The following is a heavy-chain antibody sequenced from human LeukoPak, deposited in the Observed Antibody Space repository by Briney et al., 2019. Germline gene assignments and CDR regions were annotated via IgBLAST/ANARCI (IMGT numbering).Heavy chain of an antibody. V-gene: IGHV3-7*01. CDR2: IRHDGSEK. J-gene: IGHJ4*02. D-gene: IGHD5-18*01. Sequence: GGSLRLSCAASGFTFSSYWMSWVRQAPGKGLEWVANIRHDGSEKYYVDSVKGRFTIARDNAKDSLYLQMNSLRVEDTAVYYCARGGSRQYNFWGQGTLVTVSS. CDR3: ARGGSRQYNF. CDR1: GFTFSSYW.